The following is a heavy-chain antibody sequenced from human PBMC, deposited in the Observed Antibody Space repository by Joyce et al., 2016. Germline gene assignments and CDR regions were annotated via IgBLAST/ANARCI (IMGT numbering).Heavy chain of an antibody. V-gene: IGHV4-34*01. CDR1: GGSFSGYY. D-gene: IGHD3-22*01. CDR3: ARGVVEHDAFDI. J-gene: IGHJ3*02. CDR2: INHSGST. Sequence: QVQLQQWGAGLLKPSETLSLTCAVYGGSFSGYYWGWTRQPPGKGLEWIGDINHSGSTNYTPSRKSRVTISVDTSKNHFSLERTSVTAADTAVYYCARGVVEHDAFDIWGPGTMVTVSS.